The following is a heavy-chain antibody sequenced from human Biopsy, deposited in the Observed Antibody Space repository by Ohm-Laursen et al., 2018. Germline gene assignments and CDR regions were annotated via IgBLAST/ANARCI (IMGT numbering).Heavy chain of an antibody. J-gene: IGHJ6*02. D-gene: IGHD4-17*01. Sequence: SETLSLTCSVSGDSVTKYYWSWIRQPPGKGLEWIGHIYYSVMTNYNPSLQSRVSISVDTSRNQFSQTLRSVTAADTAVYYCARDSGILNYGIFKYYHYYGMDVWGQGTKVTVSS. V-gene: IGHV4-59*02. CDR3: ARDSGILNYGIFKYYHYYGMDV. CDR2: IYYSVMT. CDR1: GDSVTKYY.